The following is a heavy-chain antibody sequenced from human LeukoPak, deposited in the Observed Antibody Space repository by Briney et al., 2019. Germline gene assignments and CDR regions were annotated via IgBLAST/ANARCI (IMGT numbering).Heavy chain of an antibody. CDR1: GFTFSSYG. Sequence: LSGGSLRLSCAASGFTFSSYGMHWVRQAPGKGLEWVAVISYDGSNKYYADSVKGRFTISRDNSKNTLYLQMNSLRAEDTAVYYCAKVGIVVVVAATTYFDYWGQGTLVTVSS. CDR3: AKVGIVVVVAATTYFDY. J-gene: IGHJ4*02. CDR2: ISYDGSNK. D-gene: IGHD2-15*01. V-gene: IGHV3-30*18.